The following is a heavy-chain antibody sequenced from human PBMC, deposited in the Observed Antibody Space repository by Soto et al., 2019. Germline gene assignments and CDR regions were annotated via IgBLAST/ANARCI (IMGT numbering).Heavy chain of an antibody. CDR3: AESSSGWYYFDY. V-gene: IGHV3-23*01. D-gene: IGHD6-19*01. CDR1: GFTFSSYA. Sequence: EVQLLESGGGLVQPGGSLRLSCAASGFTFSSYAMSWVRQAPGKGLEWVSAISGSGGSTYYADSVKGRFTISRDNSKNTLDLQMNSLRAEDTAVYYCAESSSGWYYFDYWGQGTLVTVSS. J-gene: IGHJ4*02. CDR2: ISGSGGST.